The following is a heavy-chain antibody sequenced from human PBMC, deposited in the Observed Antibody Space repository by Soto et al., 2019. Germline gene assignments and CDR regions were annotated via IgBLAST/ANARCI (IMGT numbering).Heavy chain of an antibody. CDR3: AREGYCISTSCRHYDYYGMDV. CDR1: GYTFTSYG. CDR2: ISAYNGNT. Sequence: QVQLVQYGAEVKKPGASVKVSCKASGYTFTSYGISWVRQAPGQELEWMGWISAYNGNTNYAQKLQGRVTMTTDTSTSTAYMELRSLRSDDTAVYYCAREGYCISTSCRHYDYYGMDVWGQGTTVTVSS. V-gene: IGHV1-18*01. D-gene: IGHD2-2*01. J-gene: IGHJ6*02.